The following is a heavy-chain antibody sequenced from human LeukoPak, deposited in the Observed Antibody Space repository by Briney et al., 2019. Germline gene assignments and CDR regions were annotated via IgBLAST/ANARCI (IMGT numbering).Heavy chain of an antibody. CDR3: ARRRYYGSGSYWYLDL. D-gene: IGHD3-10*01. V-gene: IGHV4-34*01. CDR2: INHSGST. Sequence: SETLSLTCAVYGGSFSGYYWSWIRQPPGKGPEWIGEINHSGSTNYNPSLKSRVTISVDTSKNQFSLKLSSVTAADTAVYYCARRRYYGSGSYWYLDLWGRGTLVTVSS. CDR1: GGSFSGYY. J-gene: IGHJ2*01.